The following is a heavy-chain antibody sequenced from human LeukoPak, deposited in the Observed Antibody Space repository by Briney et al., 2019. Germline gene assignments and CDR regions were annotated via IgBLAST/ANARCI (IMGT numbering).Heavy chain of an antibody. CDR3: VSFYETD. V-gene: IGHV3-53*01. CDR2: LYIGGNT. D-gene: IGHD2/OR15-2a*01. CDR1: GLTVNNNY. Sequence: QTGGSLRLSRAASGLTVNNNYMNWVRQAPGKGLEWVSALYIGGNTYYADSVRGRFTISKDNAKNTVYLQMNNLRAEDTAVYYCVSFYETDWGRGTLVTVS. J-gene: IGHJ4*02.